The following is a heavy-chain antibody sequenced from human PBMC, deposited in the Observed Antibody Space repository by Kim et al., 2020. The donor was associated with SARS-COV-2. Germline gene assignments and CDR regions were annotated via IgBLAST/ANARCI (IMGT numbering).Heavy chain of an antibody. CDR1: GFTFSTYA. D-gene: IGHD6-13*01. CDR2: ISGSSGKT. CDR3: AKNGGGGYTGGGYYFDD. Sequence: GGSLRLSCAASGFTFSTYALTWVRQAPGKGLEWVSSISGSSGKTYYADSVKGRFTISTDTSNHTLYLQMNSLRVEDAAVYFFAKNGGGGYTGGGYYFDD. V-gene: IGHV3-23*01. J-gene: IGHJ4*01.